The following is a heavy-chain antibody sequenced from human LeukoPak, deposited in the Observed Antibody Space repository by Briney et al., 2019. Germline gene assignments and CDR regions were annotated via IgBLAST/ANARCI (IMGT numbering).Heavy chain of an antibody. Sequence: SETLSLTCTVSGGSISSSPYYWGWIRQPPGKGLEWIGSIYYSGSTYYNPSLKSRVTISVDTSKNQFSLKLSSVTAADTAVYYCAAHDYYGSGIDYWGQGTLVTVPS. J-gene: IGHJ4*02. V-gene: IGHV4-39*01. CDR3: AAHDYYGSGIDY. CDR2: IYYSGST. D-gene: IGHD3-10*01. CDR1: GGSISSSPYY.